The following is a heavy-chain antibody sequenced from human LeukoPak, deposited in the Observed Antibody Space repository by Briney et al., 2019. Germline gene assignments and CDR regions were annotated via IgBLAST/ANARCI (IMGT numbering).Heavy chain of an antibody. CDR3: ARALPQWGSGDY. V-gene: IGHV1-2*02. J-gene: IGHJ4*02. Sequence: ASVKVSCKASGYTFTGYYMHWVRQAPGQGREWMGWINPNSGGTNYAQKFQGRVTMTRDTSISTAYMELSRLRSDDTAVYYCARALPQWGSGDYWGQGTLVTVSS. D-gene: IGHD3-10*01. CDR2: INPNSGGT. CDR1: GYTFTGYY.